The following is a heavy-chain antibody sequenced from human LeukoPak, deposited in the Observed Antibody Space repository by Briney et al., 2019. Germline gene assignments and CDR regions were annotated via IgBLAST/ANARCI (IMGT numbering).Heavy chain of an antibody. D-gene: IGHD2-2*01. V-gene: IGHV4-59*12. Sequence: SETLSLTCTVSGGSISSYYWSWIRQPPGKGLEWIGYIYYSGSTNYNPSLKSRVTISVDTSKNQFSLKLSSVTAADTAVYYCAREFEDIVVVPAFNYYYYYMDVWGKGTTVTVSS. J-gene: IGHJ6*03. CDR3: AREFEDIVVVPAFNYYYYYMDV. CDR1: GGSISSYY. CDR2: IYYSGST.